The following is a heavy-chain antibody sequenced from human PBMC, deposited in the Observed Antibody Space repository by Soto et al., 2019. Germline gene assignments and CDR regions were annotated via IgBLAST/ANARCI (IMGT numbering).Heavy chain of an antibody. V-gene: IGHV6-1*01. J-gene: IGHJ6*02. CDR3: ARDSSCSWDPRDSYGMDV. Sequence: SQTLSLTCAISGDSVSSNSAAWNWIRQSPSRGLEWLGRTYYRSKWYNDYAVSVKSRITINPDTSKNQFSLQLNSVTPEDTAVYYCARDSSCSWDPRDSYGMDVWGQGTTVTVSS. CDR2: TYYRSKWYN. D-gene: IGHD6-13*01. CDR1: GDSVSSNSAA.